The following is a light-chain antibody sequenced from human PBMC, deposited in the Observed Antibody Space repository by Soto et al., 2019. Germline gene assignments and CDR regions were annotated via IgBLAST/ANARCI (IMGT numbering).Light chain of an antibody. V-gene: IGLV1-47*01. J-gene: IGLJ2*01. Sequence: QSVLTQPSSTSGTPGQRVILSCSGSRTNIETNHVYWYQQLPGTTPKVLLYRNSQRPSGVPDRFSASKSGTSASLATDGLRAEEEGDYYCAAWDDRLSGVVFGGGTKLTVL. CDR3: AAWDDRLSGVV. CDR1: RTNIETNH. CDR2: RNS.